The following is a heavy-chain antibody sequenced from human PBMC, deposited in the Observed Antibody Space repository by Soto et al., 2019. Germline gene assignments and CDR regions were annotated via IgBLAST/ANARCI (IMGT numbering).Heavy chain of an antibody. Sequence: EVQLVESGGGLVQPGGSLRLSCVASGFTFSTYWMHWVRQAPGKGLVWVSRINGDGTRTTYADSVEGRFTISRDNAKNTLYLQMNSLSAEDTAVYFCVIVPTGGYAFSLDDYWGQGTLVTVSS. J-gene: IGHJ4*02. CDR3: VIVPTGGYAFSLDDY. CDR1: GFTFSTYW. D-gene: IGHD5-12*01. V-gene: IGHV3-74*01. CDR2: INGDGTRT.